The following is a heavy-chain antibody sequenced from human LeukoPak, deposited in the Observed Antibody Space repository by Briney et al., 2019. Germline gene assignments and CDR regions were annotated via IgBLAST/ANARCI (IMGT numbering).Heavy chain of an antibody. Sequence: SETLSLTCTVSGGSISSGGYYWSWIRQHPGKGLEWIGYIYYSGSTYYNPSLKSRVTISVGTSKNQFSLKLTSVTAADTAVHYCARVYADYYGSGSYYDYWGQGTLVTVSS. V-gene: IGHV4-31*03. CDR2: IYYSGST. D-gene: IGHD3-10*01. CDR1: GGSISSGGYY. J-gene: IGHJ4*02. CDR3: ARVYADYYGSGSYYDY.